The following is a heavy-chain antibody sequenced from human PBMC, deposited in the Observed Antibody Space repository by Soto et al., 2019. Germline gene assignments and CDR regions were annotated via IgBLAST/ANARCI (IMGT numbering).Heavy chain of an antibody. Sequence: QVQLVQSGAAVKKPGSSVKVSCKASGGTFSSYTISWVRQAPGQGLEWMGRIIPILGIANYAQKFQGRVTITADKSTSTAYMELSSLRSEDTAVYYCARADRRLNWFDPWGQGTLVTVSS. CDR2: IIPILGIA. CDR3: ARADRRLNWFDP. J-gene: IGHJ5*02. CDR1: GGTFSSYT. V-gene: IGHV1-69*02.